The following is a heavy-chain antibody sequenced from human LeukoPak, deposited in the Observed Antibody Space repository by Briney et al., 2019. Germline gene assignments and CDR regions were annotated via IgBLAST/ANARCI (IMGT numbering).Heavy chain of an antibody. V-gene: IGHV3-7*01. CDR1: GFTFSRHY. CDR3: ARTIRGY. CDR2: IKEDGSEK. Sequence: GGSLRLSCAASGFTFSRHYMSWVRQSPGKGLEWVANIKEDGSEKYYVDSVKGRFTISRDNAKNSLYLQMNSLRAEDTAVYYCARTIRGYWGQGTLVPVSS. J-gene: IGHJ4*02. D-gene: IGHD3-10*01.